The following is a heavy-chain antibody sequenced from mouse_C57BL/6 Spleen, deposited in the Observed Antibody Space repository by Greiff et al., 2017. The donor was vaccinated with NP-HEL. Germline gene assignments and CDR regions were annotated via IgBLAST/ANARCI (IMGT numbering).Heavy chain of an antibody. J-gene: IGHJ2*01. V-gene: IGHV1-18*01. CDR1: GYTFTDYN. Sequence: VQLQQSGPELVKPGASVKIPCKASGYTFTDYNMDWVKQSHGKSLEWIGDIYPNNGGTIYNQKFKGKATLTADKSSSTAYMELRSLTSEDTAVYYCARRREYYFDYWGQGTTLTVSS. CDR2: IYPNNGGT. CDR3: ARRREYYFDY.